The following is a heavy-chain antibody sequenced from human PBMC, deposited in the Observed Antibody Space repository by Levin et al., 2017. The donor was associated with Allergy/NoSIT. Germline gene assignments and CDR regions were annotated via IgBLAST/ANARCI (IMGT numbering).Heavy chain of an antibody. Sequence: GESLKVSCKASGYTFTSYYMHWVRQAPGQGLEWMGIINPSGGSTSYAQKFQGRVTMTRDTSTSTVYMELSSLRSEDTAVYYCAREPITENWFDPWGQGTLVTVSS. CDR1: GYTFTSYY. V-gene: IGHV1-46*01. J-gene: IGHJ5*02. CDR3: AREPITENWFDP. D-gene: IGHD1-14*01. CDR2: INPSGGST.